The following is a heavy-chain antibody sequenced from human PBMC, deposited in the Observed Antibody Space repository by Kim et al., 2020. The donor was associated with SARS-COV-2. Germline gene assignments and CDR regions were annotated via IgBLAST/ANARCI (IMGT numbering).Heavy chain of an antibody. CDR1: GFTFSSYT. J-gene: IGHJ4*03. CDR2: ISSSRSDI. CDR3: ARGSVAGSY. Sequence: GGSLRLSCAASGFTFSSYTMNWVRQAPGKGLEWVSSISSSRSDIYYADSVKGRFTISRDNAKNSLYLQMNSLRAEDTAVYYCARGSVAGSYWGHETLDTVSS. V-gene: IGHV3-21*01. D-gene: IGHD6-19*01.